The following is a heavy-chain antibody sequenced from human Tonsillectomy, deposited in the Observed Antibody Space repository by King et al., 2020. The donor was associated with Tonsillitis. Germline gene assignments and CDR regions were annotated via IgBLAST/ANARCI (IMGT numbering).Heavy chain of an antibody. CDR1: GFTFSSYS. V-gene: IGHV3-21*01. D-gene: IGHD2-15*01. J-gene: IGHJ6*02. CDR3: ARDCSGGGCSPYYDGMDA. Sequence: VQLVESGGGLVKPGGSLRLSCAASGFTFSSYSMNWVRQSPGKGLEWVSSISSSSSYIYYADSVKGRFAISRDNAKHSLYLQMNSLRAEDTAVYYCARDCSGGGCSPYYDGMDAWGQGTTVTVSS. CDR2: ISSSSSYI.